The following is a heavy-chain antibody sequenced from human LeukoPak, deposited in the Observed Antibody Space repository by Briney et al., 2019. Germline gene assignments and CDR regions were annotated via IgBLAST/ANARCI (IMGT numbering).Heavy chain of an antibody. CDR3: AIYAGEPGDY. CDR1: GFTFSGFE. CDR2: ISTSGSTI. Sequence: GGSLRLSCAASGFTSGFTFSGFEMNWVRQAPGKGLEWLSYISTSGSTIYYADSVKGRFTFSRDNAKNSLFLQMNSLRAEDTAIYYCAIYAGEPGDYWGQGTLVTVSS. V-gene: IGHV3-48*03. D-gene: IGHD3-16*01. J-gene: IGHJ4*02.